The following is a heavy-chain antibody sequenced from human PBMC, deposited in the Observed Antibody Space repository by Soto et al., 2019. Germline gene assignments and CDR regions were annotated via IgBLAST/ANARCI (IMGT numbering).Heavy chain of an antibody. CDR2: INHSGST. V-gene: IGHV4-34*01. Sequence: QVQLQQWGAGLLKPSETLSLTCAVYGGSFSGYYWSWIRQPPGKGLEWIGEINHSGSTNYNPSLKTRVTISVDTSKHQFSLKLSSVTAADTAVYYCARAKPRGYSYGSNWFDPWGQGTLVTVSS. CDR1: GGSFSGYY. CDR3: ARAKPRGYSYGSNWFDP. J-gene: IGHJ5*02. D-gene: IGHD5-18*01.